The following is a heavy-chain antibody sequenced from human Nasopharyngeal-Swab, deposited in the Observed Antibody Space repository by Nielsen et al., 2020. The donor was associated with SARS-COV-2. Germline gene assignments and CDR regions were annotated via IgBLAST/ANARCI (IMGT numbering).Heavy chain of an antibody. Sequence: GESLKISCKGSGYSFTSYWISWVRQMPGKGLEWMGSIYPGDSETRYSPSFQGQVTISADKSISTAYLQWSSLKASDTAMYYCARRAYYYDSSGYEAYAFDIWGQGTMVTVSS. V-gene: IGHV5-51*01. J-gene: IGHJ3*02. CDR3: ARRAYYYDSSGYEAYAFDI. CDR1: GYSFTSYW. CDR2: IYPGDSET. D-gene: IGHD3-22*01.